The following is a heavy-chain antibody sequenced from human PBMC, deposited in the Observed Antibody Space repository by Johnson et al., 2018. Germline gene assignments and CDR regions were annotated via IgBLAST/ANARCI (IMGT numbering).Heavy chain of an antibody. CDR3: AGDITMVRGVEGYYYGMDV. CDR1: GFTFSSYN. CDR2: ISSRSGTI. V-gene: IGHV3-48*02. Sequence: VQLVESGGGVVQPGRSLRLSCAASGFTFSSYNMNWVRQAPGKGLESVSYISSRSGTIYYADSVRGRFTISRDNAKNSLYLQMNSLRDEDTAVYYCAGDITMVRGVEGYYYGMDVWGQGTTVTVSS. J-gene: IGHJ6*02. D-gene: IGHD3-10*01.